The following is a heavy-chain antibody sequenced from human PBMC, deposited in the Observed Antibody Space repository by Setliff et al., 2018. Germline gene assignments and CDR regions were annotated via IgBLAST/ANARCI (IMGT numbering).Heavy chain of an antibody. CDR3: ARVVPMVGATERRAFDI. CDR1: GYSISSGHY. J-gene: IGHJ3*02. CDR2: IFHTGAA. Sequence: PSETLSLTCTVSGYSISSGHYWGWIRQSPGKGLEWIGSIFHTGAAYYNPSLESRFTISVDTSKNQFSLKLNSVTAADTAVYYCARVVPMVGATERRAFDIWGQGTVVTVSS. V-gene: IGHV4-38-2*02. D-gene: IGHD1-26*01.